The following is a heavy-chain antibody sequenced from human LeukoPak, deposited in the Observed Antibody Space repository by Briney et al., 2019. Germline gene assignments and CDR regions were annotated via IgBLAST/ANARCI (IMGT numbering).Heavy chain of an antibody. Sequence: ASVKVSCKASGYTFSSYAISWVRQAPGQGLEWMGWINPNSGGTNYAQKFQGRVTMTRDTSISTAYMELSRLRSDDTAVYYCALSNYYDSSGYPFWYYYYMDVWGKGTTVTISS. V-gene: IGHV1-2*02. J-gene: IGHJ6*03. D-gene: IGHD3-22*01. CDR3: ALSNYYDSSGYPFWYYYYMDV. CDR2: INPNSGGT. CDR1: GYTFSSYA.